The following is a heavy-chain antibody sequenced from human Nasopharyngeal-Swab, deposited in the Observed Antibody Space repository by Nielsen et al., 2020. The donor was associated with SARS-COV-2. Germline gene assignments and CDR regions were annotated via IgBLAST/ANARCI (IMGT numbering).Heavy chain of an antibody. V-gene: IGHV5-51*01. D-gene: IGHD2-15*01. CDR1: GYSFTSYW. CDR2: IYPGDSDT. J-gene: IGHJ4*02. Sequence: KVSCKGSGYSFTSYWIGWVRQMPGKGLEWMGIIYPGDSDTRYSPSFQGQVTISADKSISTAYLQWSSLKASDTAMYYCARGGYCSGGSCYSVPFDYWGQGTLVTVSS. CDR3: ARGGYCSGGSCYSVPFDY.